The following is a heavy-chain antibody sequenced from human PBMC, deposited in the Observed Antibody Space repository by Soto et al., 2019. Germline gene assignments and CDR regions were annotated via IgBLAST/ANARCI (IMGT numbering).Heavy chain of an antibody. CDR1: GGSISSYY. V-gene: IGHV4-59*01. Sequence: PSETLSLTCTVSGGSISSYYWSWIRQPPGKGLEWIGYIYYSGSTNYNPSIKSRVTISVDTSKNQFSLRLSSVTAAGTAVFYCARVLGYYYGSGSYYNDWFDPWG. CDR3: ARVLGYYYGSGSYYNDWFDP. D-gene: IGHD3-10*01. J-gene: IGHJ5*02. CDR2: IYYSGST.